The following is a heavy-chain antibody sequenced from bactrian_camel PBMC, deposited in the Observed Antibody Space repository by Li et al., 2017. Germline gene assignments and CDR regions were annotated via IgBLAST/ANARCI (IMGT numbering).Heavy chain of an antibody. D-gene: IGHD1*01. J-gene: IGHJ4*01. V-gene: IGHV3S6*01. Sequence: VQLVESGGGSVQAGGSLTLSCDYSRLADSTRCMAWFRRRSERVAVIHDDRSLTYYTESVKGRFIIRRDDASKTLSLEMSSLKPEDTAMYYCAARVGQGEYCTDAWQYDTWGQGTQVTVS. CDR2: IHDDRSLT. CDR1: RLADSTRC. CDR3: AARVGQGEYCTDAWQYDT.